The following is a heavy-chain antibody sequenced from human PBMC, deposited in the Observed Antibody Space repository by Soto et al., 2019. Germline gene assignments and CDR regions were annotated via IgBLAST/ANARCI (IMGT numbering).Heavy chain of an antibody. CDR2: ITAGNGHT. D-gene: IGHD3-16*01. V-gene: IGHV1-3*05. J-gene: IGHJ6*02. CDR1: GYPFTDYP. CDR3: ARGGGAGSAYYYGMDV. Sequence: QVQLVQSGAEEKKPGASVKVSCKASGYPFTDYPLHWVRQAPGQRLEWMGWITAGNGHTKYSQKLQGRVTITRDTAARTSYMDLDRLRNEDTAVYYCARGGGAGSAYYYGMDVWGQGTMVTVSS.